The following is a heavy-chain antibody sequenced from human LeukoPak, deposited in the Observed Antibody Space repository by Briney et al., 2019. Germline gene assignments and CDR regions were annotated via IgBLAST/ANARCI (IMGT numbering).Heavy chain of an antibody. Sequence: PSDTLSLTCTVSGDSINAYYWGWIRQPPGKGLEWIGYIYFSGTTKYNPSLESRVTISVDTSKNQFSLKLSSVTAADTAVYYCARRRAEGGSNGHYNWFDPWGQGILVTVSS. CDR2: IYFSGTT. J-gene: IGHJ5*02. CDR1: GDSINAYY. D-gene: IGHD6-13*01. CDR3: ARRRAEGGSNGHYNWFDP. V-gene: IGHV4-59*08.